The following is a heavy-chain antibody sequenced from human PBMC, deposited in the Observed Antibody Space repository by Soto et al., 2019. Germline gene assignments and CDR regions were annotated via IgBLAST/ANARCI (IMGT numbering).Heavy chain of an antibody. CDR2: VYYSGSS. CDR3: AKLSCTSSTCYFPGWFDP. V-gene: IGHV4-31*03. Sequence: QVQLQESGPGLVKPSETLSPTCTVSGDSISGGASFWSWIRQPPGKGLEWIANVYYSGSSYYNPSLKSRLTISVDTTKNQFSLQLKSMTAADTAVYYCAKLSCTSSTCYFPGWFDPWGQGTLVTVSS. CDR1: GDSISGGASF. D-gene: IGHD2-2*01. J-gene: IGHJ5*02.